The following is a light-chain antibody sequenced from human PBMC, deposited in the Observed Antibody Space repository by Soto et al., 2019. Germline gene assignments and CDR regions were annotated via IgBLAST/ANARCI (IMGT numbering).Light chain of an antibody. V-gene: IGKV1-5*01. CDR1: ESIDNW. Sequence: DIQVTQSPSTLSASVGDAVTITCRASESIDNWLAWYQQKPGKAPKLLIFAASTLVRGVPSKFSGRGSGTEFTLTISSLQPEDFATYYCQQLKAYPFTFGPGTKVDIK. CDR2: AAS. CDR3: QQLKAYPFT. J-gene: IGKJ3*01.